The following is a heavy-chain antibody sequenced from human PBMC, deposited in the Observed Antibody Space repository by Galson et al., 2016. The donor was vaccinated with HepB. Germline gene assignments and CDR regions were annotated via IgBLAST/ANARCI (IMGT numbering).Heavy chain of an antibody. J-gene: IGHJ6*02. CDR2: SVPILGMA. CDR3: ARDAVAVAGTLHFYFYGMDV. D-gene: IGHD6-19*01. V-gene: IGHV1-69*04. Sequence: SVKVSCKASGGTFSSYALSWVRQAPGQGLEWMGRSVPILGMANYAQKFQGRVTITADKSTSTVYMELSSLRSEDTAMYYCARDAVAVAGTLHFYFYGMDVWGQGTTVPVSS. CDR1: GGTFSSYA.